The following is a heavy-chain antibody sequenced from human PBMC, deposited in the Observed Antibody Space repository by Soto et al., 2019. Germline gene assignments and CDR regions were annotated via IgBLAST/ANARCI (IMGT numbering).Heavy chain of an antibody. V-gene: IGHV3-23*01. CDR2: ISGSGGST. CDR1: GFTFSSYA. D-gene: IGHD2-2*01. J-gene: IGHJ6*02. CDR3: AKAYCSSTSCYVLDDTRGGYYYGMDV. Sequence: GGSLRLSCAASGFTFSSYAMSWVRQAPGKGLEWVSAISGSGGSTYYADSVKGRFTISRDNSKNTLYLQMNSLRAEDTAVYYCAKAYCSSTSCYVLDDTRGGYYYGMDVWGQGTTVTVSS.